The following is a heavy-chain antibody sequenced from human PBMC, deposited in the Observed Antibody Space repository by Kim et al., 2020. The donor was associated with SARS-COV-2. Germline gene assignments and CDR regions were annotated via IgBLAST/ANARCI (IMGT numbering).Heavy chain of an antibody. CDR3: ARDTDAPWAPPYDSSGSYFDY. J-gene: IGHJ4*02. CDR2: IWYDGSNK. D-gene: IGHD3-22*01. V-gene: IGHV3-33*01. Sequence: GGSLRLSCAASGFTFSSYGMHWVRQAPGKGLEWVAVIWYDGSNKYYADSVKGRFTISRDNSKNTLYLQMNSLRAEDTAVYYCARDTDAPWAPPYDSSGSYFDYWGQGTLVTVSS. CDR1: GFTFSSYG.